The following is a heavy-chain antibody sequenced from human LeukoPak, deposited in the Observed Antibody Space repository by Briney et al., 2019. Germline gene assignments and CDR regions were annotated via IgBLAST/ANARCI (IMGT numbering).Heavy chain of an antibody. J-gene: IGHJ4*02. Sequence: GGSLRLSCAASGFTFSSYGMHWVRQAPGKGLEWVAFIRYDGSNKYYADSVKGRFTISRDNSKNTLYLQMNSLRAEDTAVYYCATGSPWLHPPPWVYWGQGTLVTVSS. D-gene: IGHD5-24*01. CDR1: GFTFSSYG. V-gene: IGHV3-30*02. CDR3: ATGSPWLHPPPWVY. CDR2: IRYDGSNK.